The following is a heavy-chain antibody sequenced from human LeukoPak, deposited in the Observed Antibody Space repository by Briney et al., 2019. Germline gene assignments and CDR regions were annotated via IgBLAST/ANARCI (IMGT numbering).Heavy chain of an antibody. CDR1: GGSISSYY. J-gene: IGHJ4*02. CDR3: ASYSSSWPNYYFDH. CDR2: IYYSGST. Sequence: SETLSLTCTVSGGSISSYYWSWIRQPPGKGLEWIGYIYYSGSTNYNPSLKSRVTMSVDTSKSQISLKLSSVTAADTAVYYCASYSSSWPNYYFDHWGQETLVTVSS. D-gene: IGHD6-13*01. V-gene: IGHV4-59*08.